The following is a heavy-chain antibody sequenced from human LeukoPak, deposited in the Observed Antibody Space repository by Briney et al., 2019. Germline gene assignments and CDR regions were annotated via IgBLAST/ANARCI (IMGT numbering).Heavy chain of an antibody. Sequence: PSETLSLTCTVSGGSISSGDYYWSWIRQPPGKGLEWIGYIYYSGSTYYNPSLKSRVTISVDTSKNQFSLKLGSVTAADTAVYYCARADCGGDCYSFYYYYMDVWGKGTTVTVSS. D-gene: IGHD2-21*01. V-gene: IGHV4-30-4*08. CDR3: ARADCGGDCYSFYYYYMDV. CDR1: GGSISSGDYY. CDR2: IYYSGST. J-gene: IGHJ6*03.